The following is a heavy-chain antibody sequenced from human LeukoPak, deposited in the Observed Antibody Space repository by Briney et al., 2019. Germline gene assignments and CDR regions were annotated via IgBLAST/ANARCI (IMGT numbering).Heavy chain of an antibody. J-gene: IGHJ4*02. CDR1: GFTFSSYA. Sequence: PGGSLRLSCAASGFTFSSYAMSWVRQAPGKGLEWVSAISGSGGSTYYADSVKGRFTISRDNSKNTLYLQMNSLRAEDTAVYYCAKDLRFDQGPTYYYGSGSRWGQGTLVTVSS. CDR2: ISGSGGST. CDR3: AKDLRFDQGPTYYYGSGSR. D-gene: IGHD3-10*01. V-gene: IGHV3-23*01.